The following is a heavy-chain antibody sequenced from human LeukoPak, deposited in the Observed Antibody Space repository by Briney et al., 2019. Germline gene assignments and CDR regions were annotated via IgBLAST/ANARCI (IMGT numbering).Heavy chain of an antibody. CDR3: ARGDCSSTICYSPMDL. V-gene: IGHV4-38-2*02. CDR2: IYRSGST. Sequence: SETLSLTCTVSGYSISRGYYWVWIRRPPGKGLEWIGSIYRSGSTNYNPSLKSRVTISVDTSKNQFSLKVSSVTAADTAVYYCARGDCSSTICYSPMDLWGKGTTVTVSS. D-gene: IGHD2-2*01. CDR1: GYSISRGYY. J-gene: IGHJ6*03.